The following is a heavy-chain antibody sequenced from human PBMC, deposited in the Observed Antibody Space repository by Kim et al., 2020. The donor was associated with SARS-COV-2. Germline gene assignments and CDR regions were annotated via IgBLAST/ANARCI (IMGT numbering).Heavy chain of an antibody. CDR2: ISGSGGST. Sequence: GGSLRLSCAASGFTFSSYAMSWVRQAPGKGLEWVSAISGSGGSTYYADSVKGRFTISRDNSKNTLYLQMNSLRAEDTAVYYCAKDVSLGLLPSLNLHYYGSGSWGYWGQGTLVTVSS. V-gene: IGHV3-23*01. CDR3: AKDVSLGLLPSLNLHYYGSGSWGY. CDR1: GFTFSSYA. J-gene: IGHJ4*02. D-gene: IGHD3-10*01.